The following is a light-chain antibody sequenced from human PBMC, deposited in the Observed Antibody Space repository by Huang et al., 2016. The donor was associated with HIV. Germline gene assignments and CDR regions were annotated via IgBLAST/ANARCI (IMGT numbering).Light chain of an antibody. CDR1: QSFTTW. CDR3: QQYDGYPWT. CDR2: DVS. Sequence: DIQMTQSPSTLSASVGDRVTITCRASQSFTTWLAWYQQKPGKAPKLLIYDVSSLESVVPSRFSGSGSWTEFTLTIISLQPDDFATYYCQQYDGYPWTFGQGTKVEIK. V-gene: IGKV1-5*01. J-gene: IGKJ1*01.